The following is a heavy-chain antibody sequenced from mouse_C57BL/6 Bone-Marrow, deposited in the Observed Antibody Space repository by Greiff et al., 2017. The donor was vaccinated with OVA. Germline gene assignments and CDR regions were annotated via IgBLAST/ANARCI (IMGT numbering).Heavy chain of an antibody. CDR3: AGQLRWYFDF. V-gene: IGHV1-18*01. D-gene: IGHD1-1*01. J-gene: IGHJ1*03. CDR1: GYTFTDYN. CDR2: INPNNGGT. Sequence: VQLQQSGPELVKPGASVKIPCKASGYTFTDYNMDWVKQSHGKSLEWIGFINPNNGGTTYNQKFKGKATLTVAKSSSTDYMELRSLTSEDTAVCYCAGQLRWYFDFWGTGTTVTVSS.